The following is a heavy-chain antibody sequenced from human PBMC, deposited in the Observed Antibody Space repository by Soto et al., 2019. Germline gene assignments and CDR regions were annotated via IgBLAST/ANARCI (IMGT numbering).Heavy chain of an antibody. V-gene: IGHV3-23*01. Sequence: EVQLLESGGGLVQPGGSLRLSCAASGFTFSSYAMSWVRQAPGKGLEWVSAISGSGGSTYYADSVKGRFTISRDNSKNTLYLQMNSLRAVDTAVYYCAKAGRVGMATFDYWGQGTLVTVSS. J-gene: IGHJ4*02. D-gene: IGHD5-12*01. CDR2: ISGSGGST. CDR1: GFTFSSYA. CDR3: AKAGRVGMATFDY.